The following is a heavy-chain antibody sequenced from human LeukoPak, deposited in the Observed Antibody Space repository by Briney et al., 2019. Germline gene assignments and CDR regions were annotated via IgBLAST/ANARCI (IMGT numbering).Heavy chain of an antibody. CDR1: GYTFTSYG. CDR3: ARTQYSSSWYDWFDP. J-gene: IGHJ5*02. CDR2: ISAYNGNT. V-gene: IGHV1-18*01. Sequence: ASVKVSCKASGYTFTSYGISWVRQAPGQGLEWMGWISAYNGNTNYAQKLQGRVTMTTDTSTSTAYMELRSLRSDDTAVYYCARTQYSSSWYDWFDPWGQGTLVTVSS. D-gene: IGHD6-13*01.